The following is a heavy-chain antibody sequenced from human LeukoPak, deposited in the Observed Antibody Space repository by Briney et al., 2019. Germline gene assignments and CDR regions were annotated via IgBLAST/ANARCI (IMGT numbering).Heavy chain of an antibody. D-gene: IGHD1-1*01. CDR1: GGSFSGYS. V-gene: IGHV4-34*01. J-gene: IGHJ4*02. CDR2: IDRSGST. CDR3: ARGSATGLAY. Sequence: SETLSLTCAVYGGSFSGYSWTWIRQPPGKGLEWIGEIDRSGSTNYNPALKSRLTISVDTSKNQFSLKLSSVTAADTAVYYCARGSATGLAYWGQGTLVTVSS.